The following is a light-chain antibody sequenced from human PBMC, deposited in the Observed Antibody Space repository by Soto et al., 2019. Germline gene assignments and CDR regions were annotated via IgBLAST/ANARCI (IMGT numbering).Light chain of an antibody. CDR2: DAS. J-gene: IGKJ4*01. V-gene: IGKV1-33*01. CDR1: QDISNY. CDR3: QQYDNRPS. Sequence: DIQMTQSPSSLSASVGDRVTITCQASQDISNYLNWYQQKPGKAPKLLIYDASNLETGFPSRFSGSGSGTDFTFTISSLQPEDIATYYCQQYDNRPSFGGGTKVEIK.